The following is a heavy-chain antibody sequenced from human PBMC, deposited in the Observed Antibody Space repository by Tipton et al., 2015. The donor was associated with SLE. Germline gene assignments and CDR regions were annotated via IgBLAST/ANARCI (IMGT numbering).Heavy chain of an antibody. CDR2: INHSGST. V-gene: IGHV4-34*01. CDR1: GGSFGGYY. Sequence: LRLSCAVYGGSFGGYYWNWIRQPPGKGLEWIGEINHSGSTNYNPSLKSRVDISVDTSKTHFSLNLTSVTAADTAVYYCARVGSWNAIDYWGQGTLVTVSS. J-gene: IGHJ4*02. D-gene: IGHD1-1*01. CDR3: ARVGSWNAIDY.